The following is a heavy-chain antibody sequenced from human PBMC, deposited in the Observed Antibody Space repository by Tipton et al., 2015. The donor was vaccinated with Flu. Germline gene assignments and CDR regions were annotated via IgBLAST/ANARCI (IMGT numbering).Heavy chain of an antibody. V-gene: IGHV4-59*01. Sequence: TLSLTCSVSGDSINTFYWGWIRQPPGKGLEWVGYFFYGETTKYSPSLKSRVTISIDTSKNHFSLNLNSVTAADTAVYYCAKASGVLEWRSWTFDSWGRGTLVTVSS. CDR2: FFYGETT. J-gene: IGHJ4*02. CDR3: AKASGVLEWRSWTFDS. D-gene: IGHD3-3*01. CDR1: GDSINTFY.